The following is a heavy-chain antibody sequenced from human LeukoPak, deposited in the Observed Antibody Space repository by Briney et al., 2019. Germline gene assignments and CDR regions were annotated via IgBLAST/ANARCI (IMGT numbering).Heavy chain of an antibody. CDR1: GYSFNTYW. CDR2: IYPGDSDT. V-gene: IGHV5-51*01. J-gene: IGHJ3*02. D-gene: IGHD3-22*01. Sequence: GESLKISCKGSGYSFNTYWIGWVRQMPGKGLEWMGIIYPGDSDTRYTPSFQGQVTISADKSISTAYLQWSSLKASDTAMYYCARHFRYYDSSGSDAFDIWGQGTMVTVSS. CDR3: ARHFRYYDSSGSDAFDI.